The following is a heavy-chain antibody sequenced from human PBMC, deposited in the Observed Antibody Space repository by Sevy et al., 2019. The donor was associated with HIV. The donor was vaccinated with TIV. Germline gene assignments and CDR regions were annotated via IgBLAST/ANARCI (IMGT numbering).Heavy chain of an antibody. Sequence: GGSLRLSCAASGFTFSSYSMNWVRQAPGKGLEWVSSVSSLSNYIYYEDSVKGRFTISRDNAKNSLYLQMNNLRVEDTAVYYCARDRKGEYSAYDGAGYFGMDVWGQGITVTDSS. J-gene: IGHJ6*02. D-gene: IGHD5-12*01. V-gene: IGHV3-21*01. CDR2: VSSLSNYI. CDR3: ARDRKGEYSAYDGAGYFGMDV. CDR1: GFTFSSYS.